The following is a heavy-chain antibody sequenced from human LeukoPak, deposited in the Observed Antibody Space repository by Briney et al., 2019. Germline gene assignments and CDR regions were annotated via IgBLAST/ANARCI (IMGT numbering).Heavy chain of an antibody. CDR2: ISGSGGST. CDR3: AKNPDGNIAVAGTYFDY. J-gene: IGHJ4*02. Sequence: GGSLRLSCAASGFTFSDHYMDWVRQAPGKGLEWVSAISGSGGSTYYADSVKGRFTISRDNSKNTLYLQMNSLRAEDTAVYYCAKNPDGNIAVAGTYFDYWGQGTLVTVSS. D-gene: IGHD6-19*01. CDR1: GFTFSDHY. V-gene: IGHV3-23*01.